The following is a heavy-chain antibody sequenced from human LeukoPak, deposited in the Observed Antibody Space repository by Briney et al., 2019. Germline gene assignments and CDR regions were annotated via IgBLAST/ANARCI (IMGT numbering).Heavy chain of an antibody. CDR2: IIPILNVP. J-gene: IGHJ4*02. V-gene: IGHV1-69*04. Sequence: GASVKVSCMASGGTFSNYSFSWVRQAPGQGLEWTGRIIPILNVPNYAQKFQGRLTITADKSTSTAYMELSSLRSEDTAVYYCARDRPRASFFDYWGQGALVTVPS. CDR1: GGTFSNYS. CDR3: ARDRPRASFFDY.